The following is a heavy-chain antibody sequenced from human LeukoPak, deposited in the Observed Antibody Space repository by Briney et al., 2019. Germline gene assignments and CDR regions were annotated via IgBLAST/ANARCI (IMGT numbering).Heavy chain of an antibody. Sequence: SETLSLTCTVSGGSISSYYWGWIRQPPGKGLEWIGSIYHSGSTYYNPSLKSRVTISVDTSKNQFSLKLSSVTAADTAVYYCARRGYSYEIDYWGQGTLVTVSS. CDR2: IYHSGST. CDR1: GGSISSYY. D-gene: IGHD5-18*01. J-gene: IGHJ4*02. CDR3: ARRGYSYEIDY. V-gene: IGHV4-38-2*02.